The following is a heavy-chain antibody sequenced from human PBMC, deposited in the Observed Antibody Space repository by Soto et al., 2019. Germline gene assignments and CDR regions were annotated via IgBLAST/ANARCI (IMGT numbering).Heavy chain of an antibody. CDR3: AKRIVGATGNWFDP. Sequence: ETLSLTCTVSGGSISSYFWTWIRQPPGKGLEWIGYIYYSGRTNYNPSLKSRATISVDTSKNQFSLNLNSVTAADTAVYFCAKRIVGATGNWFDPWGQGTLVTVSS. D-gene: IGHD1-26*01. V-gene: IGHV4-59*01. CDR1: GGSISSYF. J-gene: IGHJ5*02. CDR2: IYYSGRT.